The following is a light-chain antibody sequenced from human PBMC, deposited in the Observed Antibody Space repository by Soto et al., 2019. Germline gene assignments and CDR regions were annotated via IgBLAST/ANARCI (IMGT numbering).Light chain of an antibody. CDR1: QSISSW. J-gene: IGKJ4*01. Sequence: DIQMTQSPSTLSAPVGYRVTITCRASQSISSWLAWYQQKPGKAPKLLIYKASSLESGVPSRFSGSGSGTEFTLTISSLQPDDFATYYCQQYNSYSLTFGGGTTGDIK. V-gene: IGKV1-5*03. CDR2: KAS. CDR3: QQYNSYSLT.